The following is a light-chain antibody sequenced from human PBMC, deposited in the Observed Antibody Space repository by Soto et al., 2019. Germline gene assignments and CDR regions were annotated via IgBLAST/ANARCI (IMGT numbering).Light chain of an antibody. CDR3: QQHGNWPWT. J-gene: IGKJ1*01. Sequence: EIVLTQSPATLSLSPGEKATLSCRASPSVSSYLAWYQQKPGQAPRLLMFDASIRATGIPARFSGTGSGTDFPLTTTCREAEDFAVYYCQQHGNWPWTFGQGTKVEIK. V-gene: IGKV3-11*01. CDR1: PSVSSY. CDR2: DAS.